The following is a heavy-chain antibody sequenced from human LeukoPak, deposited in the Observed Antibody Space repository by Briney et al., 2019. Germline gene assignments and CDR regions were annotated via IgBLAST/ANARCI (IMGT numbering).Heavy chain of an antibody. D-gene: IGHD1/OR15-1a*01. CDR1: GGSVSSGNYY. CDR3: ARAAQNWNNAPYFDY. Sequence: SQTLSLTCAVSGGSVSSGNYYWSWIRQQPGKGLEWIGYIYYSGSTYYNPSLKSRLTMSLDTTKNQFSLKLTSLTAADTAIYFCARAAQNWNNAPYFDYWGQGTLVTVSS. CDR2: IYYSGST. J-gene: IGHJ4*02. V-gene: IGHV4-31*11.